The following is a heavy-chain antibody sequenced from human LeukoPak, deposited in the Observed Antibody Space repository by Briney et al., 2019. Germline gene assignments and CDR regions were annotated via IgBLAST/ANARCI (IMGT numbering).Heavy chain of an antibody. D-gene: IGHD2-15*01. CDR2: ISSDSGAR. V-gene: IGHV3-48*01. Sequence: GGSLRLSCGASGLTFSTYSMDWVRQAPGKGLEWVSYISSDSGARYYADSVKGRFTISRDNAKNSLYLQMNSLRAEDTAVYYCARATQPGFDPWGQGTLVTVSS. J-gene: IGHJ5*02. CDR3: ARATQPGFDP. CDR1: GLTFSTYS.